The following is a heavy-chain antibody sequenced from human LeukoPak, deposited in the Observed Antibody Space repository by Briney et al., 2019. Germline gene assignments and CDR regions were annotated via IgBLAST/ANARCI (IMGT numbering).Heavy chain of an antibody. V-gene: IGHV3-21*01. CDR3: ARDYSGSYNVDY. Sequence: GGSLRLSRAPSGFTSSTYNMNWVRQGPRKGLECVSYISDSSSYISYADSVKGRFTISRDNAKLSLYLQMNSLRAEDTAVYYCARDYSGSYNVDYWGQGTLVTVSS. CDR2: ISDSSSYI. CDR1: GFTSSTYN. J-gene: IGHJ4*02. D-gene: IGHD1-26*01.